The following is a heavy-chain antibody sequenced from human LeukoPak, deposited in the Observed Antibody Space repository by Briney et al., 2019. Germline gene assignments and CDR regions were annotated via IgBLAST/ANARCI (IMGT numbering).Heavy chain of an antibody. CDR2: INPSGGST. D-gene: IGHD3-9*01. CDR3: ARGELRYFDWGFFDY. Sequence: ALVKVSCKASGYTFTSYYMHWVRQAPGQGLEWMGIINPSGGSTSYAQKFQGRVTMTRDTSTSTVYMELSSLRSEDTAVYYCARGELRYFDWGFFDYWGQGTLVTVSS. J-gene: IGHJ4*02. V-gene: IGHV1-46*01. CDR1: GYTFTSYY.